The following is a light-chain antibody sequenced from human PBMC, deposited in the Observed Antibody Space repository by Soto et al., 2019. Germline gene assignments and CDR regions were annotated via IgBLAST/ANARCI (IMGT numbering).Light chain of an antibody. Sequence: DIQITQSPSFVSASVVDRVAITCRASQGIGRWLAWYQQKPGKAPELLIYAASTLQSGVPSRFSGSGSGTGFTLTISCLQSEDFATYYCQQYYSFPRTFGPGTKVDI. J-gene: IGKJ3*01. V-gene: IGKV1-12*01. CDR2: AAS. CDR3: QQYYSFPRT. CDR1: QGIGRW.